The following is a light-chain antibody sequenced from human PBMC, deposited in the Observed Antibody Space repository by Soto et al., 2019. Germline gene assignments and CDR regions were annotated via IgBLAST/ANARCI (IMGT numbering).Light chain of an antibody. J-gene: IGKJ1*01. CDR3: QQFNYYPWT. V-gene: IGKV1-5*01. CDR2: DAS. CDR1: QSISSW. Sequence: IPMTQSPSTLSASVGDRVTITCRASQSISSWLAWYRQKPGEAPNLLIYDASSLQSGVPPRFSGSGSGTEFTLTISSLQADDFATYYCQQFNYYPWTFGQGTKVDIK.